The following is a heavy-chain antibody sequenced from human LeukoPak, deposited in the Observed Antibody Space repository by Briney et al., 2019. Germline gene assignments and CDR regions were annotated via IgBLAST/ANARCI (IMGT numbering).Heavy chain of an antibody. J-gene: IGHJ6*03. CDR2: IIPILGIA. CDR1: GGTFSDYA. CDR3: ARGYSSSWSPSYYYYYYMDV. Sequence: ASVKVSCKASGGTFSDYAISWVRQAPGQGLEWMGRIIPILGIANYAQRFQGRVTITADESTSTAYMELSSLRSEDTAVYYCARGYSSSWSPSYYYYYYMDVWGKGTTVTVSS. D-gene: IGHD6-13*01. V-gene: IGHV1-69*04.